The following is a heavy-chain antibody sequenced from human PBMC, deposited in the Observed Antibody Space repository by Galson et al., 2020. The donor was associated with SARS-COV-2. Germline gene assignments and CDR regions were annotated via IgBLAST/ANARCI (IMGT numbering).Heavy chain of an antibody. Sequence: GESLKISCAASGFTFSSYAMHWVRQAPGKGLEWVAVISYDGSNKYYADSVKGRFTISRDNSKNTLYLQMNSLRAEDTAVYYCARGGDCSSTSCYGSFDYYYYMDVWGKGTTVTVSS. V-gene: IGHV3-30*01. J-gene: IGHJ6*03. CDR3: ARGGDCSSTSCYGSFDYYYYMDV. D-gene: IGHD2-2*01. CDR2: ISYDGSNK. CDR1: GFTFSSYA.